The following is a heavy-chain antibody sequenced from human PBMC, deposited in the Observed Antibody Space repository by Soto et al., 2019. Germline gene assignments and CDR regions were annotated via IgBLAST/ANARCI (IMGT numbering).Heavy chain of an antibody. CDR2: ISGSGGNI. CDR3: VKVSGYCTGGSCFSYFDY. CDR1: GFTFSHHS. V-gene: IGHV3-64D*06. D-gene: IGHD2-15*01. Sequence: LRLSCSGSGFTFSHHSLYWVRQPPGKGLQCVSSISGSGGNIYYAESVKGRFTISRDNSKNTLYLQMTSLSSEDSAVYYCVKVSGYCTGGSCFSYFDYWGQGTPVTVSS. J-gene: IGHJ4*02.